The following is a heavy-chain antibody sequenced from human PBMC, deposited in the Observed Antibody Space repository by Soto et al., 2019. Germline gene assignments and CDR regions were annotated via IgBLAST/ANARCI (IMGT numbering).Heavy chain of an antibody. CDR2: ISGSGGST. CDR1: GFTFSSYA. Sequence: LSGGSLRLSCAASGFTFSSYAMSWVRQAPGKGLEWVSAISGSGGSTYYADSVKGRFTISRDNSKNTLYLQMNSLRAEDTAVYYCAKGGGIVVVHESAFDIWGQGTMVTVSS. V-gene: IGHV3-23*01. D-gene: IGHD3-22*01. CDR3: AKGGGIVVVHESAFDI. J-gene: IGHJ3*02.